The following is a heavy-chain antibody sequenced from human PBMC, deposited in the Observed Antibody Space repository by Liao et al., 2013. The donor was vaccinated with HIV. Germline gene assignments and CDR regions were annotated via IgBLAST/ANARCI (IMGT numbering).Heavy chain of an antibody. CDR3: ARVSYSNSWAADY. Sequence: QLQLQESGPGLVKPSETLSLTCTVSGGSISSRSYYWGWIRQPPGKGRGVDWEVSIPVGGTNYNPSLKRRVTISVDTSKNQFSLKLSSVTAADTAVYYCARVSYSNSWAADYWGQGTLVTVSS. CDR1: GGSISSRSYY. V-gene: IGHV4-39*07. D-gene: IGHD6-13*01. CDR2: SIPVGGT. J-gene: IGHJ4*02.